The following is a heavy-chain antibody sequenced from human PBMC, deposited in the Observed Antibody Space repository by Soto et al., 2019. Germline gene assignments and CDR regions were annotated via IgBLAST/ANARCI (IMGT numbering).Heavy chain of an antibody. CDR2: ISAYNGKT. Sequence: QVQLVQSGAEVKKPGASVKVSCKASGYTFTSYGISWVRQAPGQGLVWLGWISAYNGKTNYAQKLQGRVTMTTDTSTSTAYMELRSLRSDDTAVYYCARVRDDGGYSYGFDYDGMDVWGQGTTVTVSS. CDR1: GYTFTSYG. D-gene: IGHD5-18*01. J-gene: IGHJ6*02. V-gene: IGHV1-18*04. CDR3: ARVRDDGGYSYGFDYDGMDV.